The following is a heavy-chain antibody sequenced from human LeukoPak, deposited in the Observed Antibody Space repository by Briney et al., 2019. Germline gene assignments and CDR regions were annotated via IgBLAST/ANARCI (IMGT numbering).Heavy chain of an antibody. CDR2: ISTYNGST. J-gene: IGHJ3*02. CDR3: ARGMGYSYGHPQGAFDI. CDR1: GYSFTSYG. V-gene: IGHV1-18*01. Sequence: ASVKVSCKASGYSFTSYGLTWVRQAPGQGLEWMGWISTYNGSTNYAQNLQGRITMTTDTPTSTAYMELRSLRFEDTAVYYCARGMGYSYGHPQGAFDIWGQGTMVTVSS. D-gene: IGHD5-18*01.